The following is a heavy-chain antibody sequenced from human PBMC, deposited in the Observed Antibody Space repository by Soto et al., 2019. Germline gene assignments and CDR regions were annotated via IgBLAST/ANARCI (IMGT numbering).Heavy chain of an antibody. V-gene: IGHV3-30*18. Sequence: GGSLRLSCAASGFTFSSYGMHWVRQAPGKGLEWVAVISYDGSNKYYADSVKGRFTISRDNSKNTLYLQMNSLRAEDTAVYYCAKERQHAGYSSSWYIFDPWGQGTLVTVSS. J-gene: IGHJ5*02. CDR2: ISYDGSNK. CDR3: AKERQHAGYSSSWYIFDP. CDR1: GFTFSSYG. D-gene: IGHD6-13*01.